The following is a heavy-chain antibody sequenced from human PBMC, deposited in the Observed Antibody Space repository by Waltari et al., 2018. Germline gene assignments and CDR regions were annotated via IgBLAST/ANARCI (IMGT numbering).Heavy chain of an antibody. Sequence: QLQLQESGPGLVKPSATLSLTCPVSGGSISRSSYYWGWIRQSPGKGLEWIGGFYYSGSTYYNPTLKSRVTISGDTSKNQFSLKLSSVTAADTAVYYCARHWKKSGYRFDPWGQGTLVTVSS. CDR2: FYYSGST. CDR1: GGSISRSSYY. V-gene: IGHV4-39*01. J-gene: IGHJ5*02. D-gene: IGHD5-12*01. CDR3: ARHWKKSGYRFDP.